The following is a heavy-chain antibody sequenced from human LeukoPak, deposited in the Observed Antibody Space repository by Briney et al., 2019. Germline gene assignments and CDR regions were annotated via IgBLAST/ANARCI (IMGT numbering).Heavy chain of an antibody. CDR1: GFTVSSNY. Sequence: PGGSLRLSCAASGFTVSSNYMSWARQAPGKGLEWVAVIFSDGNTYYADSVKGRFTISRNNSKNTLSLQMTSLRVEDTAVYYCAKDSEQPLVLGAFDLWGQGTMVTVS. CDR2: IFSDGNT. J-gene: IGHJ3*01. D-gene: IGHD6-13*01. V-gene: IGHV3-66*01. CDR3: AKDSEQPLVLGAFDL.